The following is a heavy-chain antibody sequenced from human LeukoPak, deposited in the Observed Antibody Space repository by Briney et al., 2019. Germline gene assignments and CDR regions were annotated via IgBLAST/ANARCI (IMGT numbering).Heavy chain of an antibody. J-gene: IGHJ3*01. CDR3: AKDEYYYDSSGYYQF. V-gene: IGHV3-30*18. D-gene: IGHD3-22*01. CDR1: GFTFSSYG. CDR2: ILYDGSNK. Sequence: PGGSLRLSCAASGFTFSSYGMHWVRQAPGKGLEWVAVILYDGSNKYYADSVKGRFTISRDNSKNTLYLQMNSLRAEDTAVYYCAKDEYYYDSSGYYQFWGQGTMVTVSS.